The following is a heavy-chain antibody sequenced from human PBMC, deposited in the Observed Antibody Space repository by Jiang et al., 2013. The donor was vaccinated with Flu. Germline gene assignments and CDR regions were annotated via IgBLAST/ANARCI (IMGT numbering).Heavy chain of an antibody. CDR1: GGSISSYY. J-gene: IGHJ6*02. CDR2: IYYSGST. V-gene: IGHV4-59*01. CDR3: ASNVAARPRWALGYYYGMNV. D-gene: IGHD6-6*01. Sequence: GPGLVKPSETLSLTCTVSGGSISSYYWSWIRQPPGKGLEWIGYIYYSGSTNYNPSLKSRVTISVDTSKNQFSLKLSSVTAADTAMYYCASNVAARPRWALGYYYGMNVWGQGTTVTVSS.